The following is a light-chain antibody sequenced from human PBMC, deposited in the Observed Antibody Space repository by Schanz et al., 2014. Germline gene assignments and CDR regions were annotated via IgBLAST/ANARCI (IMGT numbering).Light chain of an antibody. J-gene: IGKJ4*01. CDR3: QHYNSQQYNSHS. V-gene: IGKV1-39*01. Sequence: DIQMTQSPSSLSASVGDRVTITCRASQSITDYLNWYQQKPGRAPKLLIYAASNLQSGVPSRFSGSGSGTEFTLTISSLQPDDFATYYCQHYNSQQYNSHSFGGGTKVEIK. CDR2: AAS. CDR1: QSITDY.